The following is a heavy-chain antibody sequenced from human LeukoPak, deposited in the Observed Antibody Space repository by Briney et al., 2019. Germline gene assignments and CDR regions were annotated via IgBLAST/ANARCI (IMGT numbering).Heavy chain of an antibody. CDR3: GRGGSHGVFDV. CDR1: GFTFSNYW. Sequence: GGSLRLSCAASGFTFSNYWMNWVRQAPGKGLEWVANIKTDGSEKYYVDSVTGRFTISRDNAKNSLYLQMNSLRAEDTAVYYCGRGGSHGVFDVWGRGTMVTVSS. V-gene: IGHV3-7*03. D-gene: IGHD2-8*01. J-gene: IGHJ3*01. CDR2: IKTDGSEK.